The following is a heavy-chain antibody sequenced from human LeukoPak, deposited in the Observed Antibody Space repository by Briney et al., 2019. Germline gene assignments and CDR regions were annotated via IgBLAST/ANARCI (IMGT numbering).Heavy chain of an antibody. CDR2: INPSGGST. CDR1: GYSFTSYY. V-gene: IGHV1-46*01. CDR3: ARVRVGSWYYFDY. Sequence: ASVKVSCKASGYSFTSYYVHWVRQAPGQGLEWMGIINPSGGSTSYAEKFQDRVTMTRDTSTTTVYMELSSLRSENTGVYYCARVRVGSWYYFDYWGQGTLVTVSS. J-gene: IGHJ4*02. D-gene: IGHD6-13*01.